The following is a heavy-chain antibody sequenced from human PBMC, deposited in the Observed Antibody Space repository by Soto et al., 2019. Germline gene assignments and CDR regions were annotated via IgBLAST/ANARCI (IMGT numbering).Heavy chain of an antibody. J-gene: IGHJ6*02. V-gene: IGHV4-59*01. Sequence: SETLSLTCTVSGGSISSYYWSWIRQPPGKGLEWIGYIYYSGSTNYNPSLKSRVTISVDTSKNQFSLKLSSVTAADTAVYYCAREGYYYGMDVWGQGTTVTVSS. CDR3: AREGYYYGMDV. CDR2: IYYSGST. CDR1: GGSISSYY.